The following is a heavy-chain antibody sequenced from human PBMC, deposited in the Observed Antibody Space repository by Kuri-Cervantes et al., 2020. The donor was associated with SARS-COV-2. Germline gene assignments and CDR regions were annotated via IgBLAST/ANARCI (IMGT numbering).Heavy chain of an antibody. D-gene: IGHD2-2*01. Sequence: ASVKVSCKASGYTFTSYYMHWVRQATGQGLEWMGWMNPNSGNTGYAQKFQGRVTITRNTSISTAYMELSSLRSEDTAVYYCARAGYYCSSTSCPSLPDYWGQGTLVTVSS. CDR1: GYTFTSYY. V-gene: IGHV1-8*03. CDR2: MNPNSGNT. CDR3: ARAGYYCSSTSCPSLPDY. J-gene: IGHJ4*02.